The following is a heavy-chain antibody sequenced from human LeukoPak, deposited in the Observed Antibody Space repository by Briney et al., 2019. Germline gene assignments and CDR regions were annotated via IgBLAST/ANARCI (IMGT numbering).Heavy chain of an antibody. Sequence: GGSLRLSCAASGFTFDDYAMHWVRRAPGKGLEWVSLISGDGGSTYYADSVKGRFTISRDNSKNSLYLQMNSLRTEDTALYYCAKGGFWSGYYTREEYYYYYYMDVWGKGTTVTVSS. CDR3: AKGGFWSGYYTREEYYYYYYMDV. CDR2: ISGDGGST. CDR1: GFTFDDYA. D-gene: IGHD3-3*01. V-gene: IGHV3-43*02. J-gene: IGHJ6*03.